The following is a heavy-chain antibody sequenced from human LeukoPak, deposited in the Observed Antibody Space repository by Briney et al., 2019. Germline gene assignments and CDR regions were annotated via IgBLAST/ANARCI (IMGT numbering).Heavy chain of an antibody. CDR1: GASITSSNYY. V-gene: IGHV4-39*07. D-gene: IGHD6-25*01. J-gene: IGHJ4*02. Sequence: SETLSLTCTVSGASITSSNYYWDWIRQPPGKGLEWIGSIYDSGRTYYNPSLKSRVTMSLDTSKNQISLKLSSVTAADTAVYYCAKSAAYPFPLDYWGQGTLVTVSS. CDR3: AKSAAYPFPLDY. CDR2: IYDSGRT.